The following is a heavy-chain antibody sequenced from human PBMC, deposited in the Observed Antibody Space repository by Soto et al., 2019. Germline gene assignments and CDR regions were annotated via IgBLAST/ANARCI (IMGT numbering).Heavy chain of an antibody. V-gene: IGHV3-21*01. J-gene: IGHJ4*02. D-gene: IGHD6-6*01. CDR2: ISSSSSYI. CDR3: AGDSLVPAAIAGSIAARPSDDY. CDR1: GFTFSSYS. Sequence: GGSLRLSCAASGFTFSSYSMNWVRQAPGKGLEWVSSISSSSSYIYYADSVKGRFTISRDNAKNSLYLQMNSLRAEDTAVYYCAGDSLVPAAIAGSIAARPSDDYWGQGTLVTVSS.